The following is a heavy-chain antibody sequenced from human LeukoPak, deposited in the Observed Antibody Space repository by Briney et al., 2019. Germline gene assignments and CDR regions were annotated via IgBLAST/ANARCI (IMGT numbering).Heavy chain of an antibody. CDR2: ITGSGGNT. D-gene: IGHD6-13*01. V-gene: IGHV3-23*01. Sequence: GGSLRLSCAASGFTFNIYAMSWVRQAPGKGLEWVSVITGSGGNTYYADSVKGRFTISRDNSKNTLYLQMNSLRAEDTAVYYCAKSNRGAIAAAGIYYWGQGTLVTVSS. CDR3: AKSNRGAIAAAGIYY. CDR1: GFTFNIYA. J-gene: IGHJ4*02.